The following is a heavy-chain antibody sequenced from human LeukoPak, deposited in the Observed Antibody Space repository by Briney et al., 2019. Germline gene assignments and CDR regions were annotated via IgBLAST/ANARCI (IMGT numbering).Heavy chain of an antibody. D-gene: IGHD2-2*01. Sequence: GRSLRLSCADSGFTFSSYTMHWFRQAPGTGLEWVAVISNDGGYINYVDSVRGRITISRDNSKNTLYLQMNSLRAEDTAVYYCARERASCYFDYWGQGTLVTVSS. J-gene: IGHJ4*02. CDR1: GFTFSSYT. CDR3: ARERASCYFDY. V-gene: IGHV3-30*04. CDR2: ISNDGGYI.